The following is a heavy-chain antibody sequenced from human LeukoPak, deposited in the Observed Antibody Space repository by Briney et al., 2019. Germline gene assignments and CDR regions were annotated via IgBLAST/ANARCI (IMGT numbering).Heavy chain of an antibody. Sequence: TSETLSLTCTVSGGSISSSSYYWSWIRQPPGKGLEWIGYIYYSGSTNYNPSLKSRVTISVDTSKNQFSLKLSSVTAADTAVYYCAGGANWNSPPSDYWGQGTLVTVSS. D-gene: IGHD1-7*01. CDR3: AGGANWNSPPSDY. CDR2: IYYSGST. J-gene: IGHJ4*02. V-gene: IGHV4-61*01. CDR1: GGSISSSSYY.